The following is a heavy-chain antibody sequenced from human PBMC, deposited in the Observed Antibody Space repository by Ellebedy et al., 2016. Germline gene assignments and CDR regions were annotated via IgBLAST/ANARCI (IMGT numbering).Heavy chain of an antibody. V-gene: IGHV3-21*01. Sequence: GESLKISXGASGFTFSSYSMNWVRQAPGKGLEWVSSISSSGSYIYYADSMKGRFTISRDNAKNSLYLQMNSLRAEDTAVYYCAKSIAARLDWFDPWGQGTLVTVSS. CDR1: GFTFSSYS. CDR3: AKSIAARLDWFDP. D-gene: IGHD6-6*01. J-gene: IGHJ5*02. CDR2: ISSSGSYI.